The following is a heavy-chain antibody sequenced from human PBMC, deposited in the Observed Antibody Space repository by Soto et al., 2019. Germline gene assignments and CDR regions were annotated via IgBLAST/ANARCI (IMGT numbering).Heavy chain of an antibody. Sequence: QVQLVQSGAEVQKPGSSVKVSCKASGSTFSNYTISWVRQAPGQGLEWMGRIIPILGVANYAQKFQGRGTITADKSTSTVDMEMSSLRSEDTAVYYCARVAEMGTVTKGFYYYMDVWGEGTTVTVSS. CDR2: IIPILGVA. CDR3: ARVAEMGTVTKGFYYYMDV. CDR1: GSTFSNYT. D-gene: IGHD4-17*01. V-gene: IGHV1-69*02. J-gene: IGHJ6*03.